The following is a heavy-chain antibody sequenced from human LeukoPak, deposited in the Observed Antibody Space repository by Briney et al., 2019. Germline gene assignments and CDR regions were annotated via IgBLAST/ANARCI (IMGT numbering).Heavy chain of an antibody. V-gene: IGHV1-46*01. CDR1: GYTFTTYY. D-gene: IGHD2-21*01. Sequence: GASVKVSCKASGYTFTTYYIHWVRQAPGQGLEWMAIINPSGGSTSYAQKFQGRLTMTRDMSTSTVYMALSSLRSEDTAVYYCARERRGEAPVSYVFDYWGRETWVTVSS. J-gene: IGHJ4*02. CDR3: ARERRGEAPVSYVFDY. CDR2: INPSGGST.